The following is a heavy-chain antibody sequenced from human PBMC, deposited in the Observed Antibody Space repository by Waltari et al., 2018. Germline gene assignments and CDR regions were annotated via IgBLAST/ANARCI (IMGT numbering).Heavy chain of an antibody. CDR2: VSGAADYT. J-gene: IGHJ5*02. CDR3: ARAHNWFDP. Sequence: EVQLLESGGALLQPGGSLRLSCAASGFTFSRYALSWVRQTPGKGLECVSAVSGAADYTYYADSVKGRFTISRDNAKNSLYLQMNSLRAEDTAVYYCARAHNWFDPWGQGTLVTVSS. V-gene: IGHV3-23*01. CDR1: GFTFSRYA.